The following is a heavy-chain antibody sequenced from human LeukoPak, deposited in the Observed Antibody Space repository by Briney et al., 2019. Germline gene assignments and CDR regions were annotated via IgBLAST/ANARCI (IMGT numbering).Heavy chain of an antibody. CDR1: GGSFSGYY. CDR2: INHSGST. J-gene: IGHJ5*02. Sequence: SETLSLTCAVYGGSFSGYYWSWIRQPPGKGLEWIGEINHSGSTNYNPSLKSRVTISVDTSKNQFSLKLSSVTAADTAVYYCARASGFLEWLSRRRGWFDPWGQGTLVTVSS. V-gene: IGHV4-34*01. D-gene: IGHD3-3*01. CDR3: ARASGFLEWLSRRRGWFDP.